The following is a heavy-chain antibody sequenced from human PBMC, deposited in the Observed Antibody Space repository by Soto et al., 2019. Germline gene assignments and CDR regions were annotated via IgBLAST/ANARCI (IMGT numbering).Heavy chain of an antibody. CDR1: GYAFTSYA. D-gene: IGHD2-2*02. V-gene: IGHV1-3*01. CDR3: ARDFLYCSSTSCYSTDNWFDP. J-gene: IGHJ5*02. CDR2: INAGNGNT. Sequence: SVKDSCKASGYAFTSYAMHWGRQAPVQRLEWMGWINAGNGNTKYSQKFQGRVTITRDTSASTAYMELSSLRSEDTAVYYCARDFLYCSSTSCYSTDNWFDPRGQGTLVTV.